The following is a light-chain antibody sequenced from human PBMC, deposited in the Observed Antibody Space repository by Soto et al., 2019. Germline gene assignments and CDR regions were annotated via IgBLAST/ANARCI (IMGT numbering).Light chain of an antibody. CDR1: SSDVGAYNY. Sequence: QSALTQPASVSGSPGQSITISCTGTSSDVGAYNYVSWYQQHPGKAPKLMIYDVSNRPSGVSTNFSGSKSGNTASLTISGLQSEDEADYYCTSYTSSGTHVFGTGTKLTVL. V-gene: IGLV2-14*01. CDR3: TSYTSSGTHV. CDR2: DVS. J-gene: IGLJ1*01.